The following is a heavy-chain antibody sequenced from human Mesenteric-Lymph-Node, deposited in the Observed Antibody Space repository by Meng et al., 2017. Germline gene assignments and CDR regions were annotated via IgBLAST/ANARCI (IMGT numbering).Heavy chain of an antibody. J-gene: IGHJ4*02. CDR2: IKHNVRT. CDR3: ARETGGTASYDY. Sequence: QLQLQESGSGLVNPSQTLSLTCAVYGGSFSEYYWTWIRQTPGKGLEWIGEIKHNVRTNYNPSLKSRATISVDKSKNQFSLKLSSVTAADTAVYYCARETGGTASYDYWGQGTLVTVSS. CDR1: GGSFSEYY. V-gene: IGHV4-34*09. D-gene: IGHD1-1*01.